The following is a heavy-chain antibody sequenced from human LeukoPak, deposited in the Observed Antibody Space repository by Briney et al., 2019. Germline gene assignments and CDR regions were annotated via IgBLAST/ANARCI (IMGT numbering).Heavy chain of an antibody. CDR3: ARSPTVTTSSYYFDY. CDR1: GFTFSSYW. D-gene: IGHD4-17*01. V-gene: IGHV3-7*01. Sequence: GGSLRLSCAASGFTFSSYWMSWVRQAPGKGVEGVANIKQDGSEKYYVDSVKGRFTISRDNAKNSLYLQMNSLRAEDTAVYYCARSPTVTTSSYYFDYWGQGTLVTVSS. J-gene: IGHJ4*02. CDR2: IKQDGSEK.